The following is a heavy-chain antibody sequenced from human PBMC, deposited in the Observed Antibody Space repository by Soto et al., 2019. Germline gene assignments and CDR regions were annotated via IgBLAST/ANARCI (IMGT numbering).Heavy chain of an antibody. CDR2: ISAYNGNT. CDR1: GYTFASYG. J-gene: IGHJ4*02. D-gene: IGHD6-19*01. Sequence: ASVKVSCKASGYTFASYGISWVRQAPGQGLEWMGWISAYNGNTNYAQKFQGRVTMTTDTSTNTGYMELRSLRSDDTAVYYCARDRGSGWFVYWGQGTRVTVS. CDR3: ARDRGSGWFVY. V-gene: IGHV1-18*01.